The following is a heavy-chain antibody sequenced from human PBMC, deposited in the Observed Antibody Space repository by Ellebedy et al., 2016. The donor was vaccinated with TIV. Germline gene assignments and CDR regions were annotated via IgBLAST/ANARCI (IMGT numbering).Heavy chain of an antibody. CDR3: ARDAAGNGGKLDY. Sequence: PGGSLRLSCAGSGFTFSTYAMSWVRQAPGEGLEWVSVITGAGDTTFYADSVKGRFTISRDNSKNTLYLQMNSLRAEDTAVYYCARDAAGNGGKLDYWGQGALVTVSS. V-gene: IGHV3-23*01. D-gene: IGHD4-23*01. CDR1: GFTFSTYA. J-gene: IGHJ4*02. CDR2: ITGAGDTT.